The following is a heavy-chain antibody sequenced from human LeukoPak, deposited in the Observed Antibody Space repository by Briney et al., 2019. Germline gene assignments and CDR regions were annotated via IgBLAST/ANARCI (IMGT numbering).Heavy chain of an antibody. D-gene: IGHD3-22*01. CDR3: ARNDRGAFDI. Sequence: GGSLRLSCAASGFSVSNTYMSWVRQAPGKGLEWVSIIYSGGNTYYADSVKGRFTISRDNSKNTLYLQMNRLRPEDTAVYYCARNDRGAFDIWGQGTMVTVSS. CDR2: IYSGGNT. CDR1: GFSVSNTY. V-gene: IGHV3-53*01. J-gene: IGHJ3*02.